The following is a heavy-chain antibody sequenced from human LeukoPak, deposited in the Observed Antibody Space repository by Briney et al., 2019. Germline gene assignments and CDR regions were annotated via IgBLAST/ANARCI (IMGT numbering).Heavy chain of an antibody. CDR2: IYHSGST. CDR3: AREPTADFWSGYYSSYYMDV. J-gene: IGHJ6*03. V-gene: IGHV4-38-2*02. Sequence: SETLSLTCTVSGFFISSGYYWGWIRQPPGKGLEWIGIIYHSGSTNYNPSLKSRVTISVDTSKNQFSLKLSSVTAADTAVYYCAREPTADFWSGYYSSYYMDVWGKGTTVTVSS. CDR1: GFFISSGYY. D-gene: IGHD3-3*01.